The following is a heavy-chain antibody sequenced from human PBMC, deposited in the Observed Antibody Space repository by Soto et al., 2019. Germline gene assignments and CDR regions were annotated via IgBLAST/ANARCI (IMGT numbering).Heavy chain of an antibody. CDR2: IIPMFNTT. V-gene: IGHV1-69*06. CDR1: GGTFSSYA. D-gene: IGHD5-12*01. J-gene: IGHJ4*02. Sequence: QVQLVQSGTEVKKPGSSVKVSCKASGGTFSSYAISWVRQAPGQGLEWMGGIIPMFNTTNYAQRLQGRVTITANKSTSTAYREQNSLGSEDKAVYYCARDKEMATITEFVYWGQGTLVTISS. CDR3: ARDKEMATITEFVY.